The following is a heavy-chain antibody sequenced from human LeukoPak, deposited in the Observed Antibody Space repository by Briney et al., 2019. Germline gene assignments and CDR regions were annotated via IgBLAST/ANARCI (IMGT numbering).Heavy chain of an antibody. J-gene: IGHJ4*02. CDR2: IYTSGST. CDR3: ARDSTDWFYIFDY. Sequence: PSETLSLTCTVSGGSISSSSYSWGWIRQPPGKGLEWIGRIYTSGSTNYNPSLKSRVTMSVDTSKNQFSLKLSSVTAADTAVYYCARDSTDWFYIFDYWGQGTLVTVSS. V-gene: IGHV4-39*07. CDR1: GGSISSSSYS. D-gene: IGHD3-9*01.